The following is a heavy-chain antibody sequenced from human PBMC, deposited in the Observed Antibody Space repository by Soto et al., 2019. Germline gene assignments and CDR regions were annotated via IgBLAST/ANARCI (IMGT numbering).Heavy chain of an antibody. CDR1: GYTFNNYG. V-gene: IGHV1-18*01. CDR3: ARGTRRFGELFDAFDI. CDR2: ISAYNGNA. Sequence: QVQLVQSGYEVKEPGASVTVSCKASGYTFNNYGITWVRQAPGQGLEWIGWISAYNGNANYAQKFQGRVTLTRDTSTSHGYLGLRGLRSDDTAVYYCARGTRRFGELFDAFDIWGQGTMVPVSS. J-gene: IGHJ3*02. D-gene: IGHD3-10*01.